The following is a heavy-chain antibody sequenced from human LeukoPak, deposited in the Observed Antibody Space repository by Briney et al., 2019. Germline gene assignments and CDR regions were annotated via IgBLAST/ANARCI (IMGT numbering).Heavy chain of an antibody. V-gene: IGHV4-59*01. J-gene: IGHJ4*02. CDR3: ARGTVTTEYFDF. CDR1: GGSISSYH. Sequence: RPSETLSLTCIVSGGSISSYHWSWIRQPPGKGLEWIGYIYYSGSTNYNPSLKSRLTISVDTSKNQFSLNLRSVTAADTAVYYCARGTVTTEYFDFWGQGTLVTVSS. CDR2: IYYSGST. D-gene: IGHD4-17*01.